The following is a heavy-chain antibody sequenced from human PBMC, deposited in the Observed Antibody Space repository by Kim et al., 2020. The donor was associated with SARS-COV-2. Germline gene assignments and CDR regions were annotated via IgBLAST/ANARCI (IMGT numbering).Heavy chain of an antibody. J-gene: IGHJ4*02. V-gene: IGHV3-30-3*01. CDR3: ATLGSSGY. CDR2: GSNK. D-gene: IGHD6-6*01. Sequence: GSNKYYADSVKGRFTISRDNSKNTLYLQMNSLRAEDTAVYYCATLGSSGYWGQGTLVTVSS.